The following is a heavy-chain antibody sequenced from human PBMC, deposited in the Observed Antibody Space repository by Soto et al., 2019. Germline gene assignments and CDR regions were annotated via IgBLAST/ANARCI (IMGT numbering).Heavy chain of an antibody. D-gene: IGHD2-15*01. CDR3: AKPGYCSGGSCHNYFDY. J-gene: IGHJ4*02. V-gene: IGHV3-23*01. CDR1: GFTFSSYA. CDR2: ISGSGGST. Sequence: GGSLRLSCAASGFTFSSYAMSWVRQAPGKGLEWVSAISGSGGSTYYADSVKGRFAISRDNSKNTLYLQMNSLRAEDTAVYYCAKPGYCSGGSCHNYFDYWGQGTLVTVSS.